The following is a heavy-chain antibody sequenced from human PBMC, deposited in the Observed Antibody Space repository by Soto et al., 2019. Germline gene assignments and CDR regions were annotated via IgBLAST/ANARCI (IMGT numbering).Heavy chain of an antibody. CDR1: GFDFVAYS. V-gene: IGHV3-64D*06. D-gene: IGHD5-12*01. Sequence: DVQLVESGGGLVQPGGSLRLSCSASGFDFVAYSMHWVRQAPGKGLEQVSGISGTAGGTNYADSVKGRFTISRDNSRKTLYRQMSSVRPEYTALYYSVKGPYTGYDWGAFFDYWGQGTLVTVSS. J-gene: IGHJ4*02. CDR3: VKGPYTGYDWGAFFDY. CDR2: ISGTAGGT.